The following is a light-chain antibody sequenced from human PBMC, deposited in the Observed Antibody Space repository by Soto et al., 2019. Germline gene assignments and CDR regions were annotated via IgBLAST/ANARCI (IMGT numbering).Light chain of an antibody. J-gene: IGKJ1*01. CDR1: PSVTNY. CDR2: GTS. V-gene: IGKV3-15*01. CDR3: XXYNNWPRT. Sequence: ELVLTQSPATPSLPPRQRDTLSCRASPSVTNYLAWYQQKPGQPPRLLIYGTSTRATGIPARFSGSGSGTDFTLTISSLQFEDFAVYXCXXYNNWPRTFGQGTKVDIK.